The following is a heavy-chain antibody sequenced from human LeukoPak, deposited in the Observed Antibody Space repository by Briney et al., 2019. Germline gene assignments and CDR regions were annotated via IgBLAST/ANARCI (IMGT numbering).Heavy chain of an antibody. CDR3: ARDHGYNWNYREFDY. CDR1: GGTFSSYA. CDR2: IIPIFGTA. V-gene: IGHV1-69*13. Sequence: SVKVSCKASGGTFSSYAIIWVRQAPGQGLEWMGGIIPIFGTANYAQKFQGRVTITADESTSTAYMELSSLRSEDTAVYYCARDHGYNWNYREFDYWGQGTLVTVSS. D-gene: IGHD1-7*01. J-gene: IGHJ4*02.